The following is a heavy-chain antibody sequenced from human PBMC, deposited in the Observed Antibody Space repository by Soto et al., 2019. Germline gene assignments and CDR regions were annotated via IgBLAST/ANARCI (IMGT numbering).Heavy chain of an antibody. CDR3: ARDESADFWSGYYDYYGMDV. Sequence: SETLSLTCTVSGGSVSSGSYYWSWIRQPPGKGLEWIGYIYYSGSTNYNPSLKSRVTISVDTSKNQFSLKLSSVTAADTAVYYCARDESADFWSGYYDYYGMDVWGQGTTVTVSS. CDR1: GGSVSSGSYY. CDR2: IYYSGST. J-gene: IGHJ6*02. V-gene: IGHV4-61*01. D-gene: IGHD3-3*01.